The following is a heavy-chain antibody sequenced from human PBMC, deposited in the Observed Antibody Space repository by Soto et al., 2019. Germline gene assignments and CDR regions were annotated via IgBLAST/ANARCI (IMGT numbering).Heavy chain of an antibody. CDR3: ALTVPLVVAAGNYYFYYCMDV. J-gene: IGHJ6*02. CDR1: GFSLSTSGMR. Sequence: SGPTLVNPTQTLTLTCTFSGFSLSTSGMRVSWIRQPPGKALEWLARIDWDDDKFYSTSLKTRLTISKDTSKNQVVLTMTNMDPVDTATYYCALTVPLVVAAGNYYFYYCMDVWGQATTVTLS. D-gene: IGHD1-1*01. V-gene: IGHV2-70*04. CDR2: IDWDDDK.